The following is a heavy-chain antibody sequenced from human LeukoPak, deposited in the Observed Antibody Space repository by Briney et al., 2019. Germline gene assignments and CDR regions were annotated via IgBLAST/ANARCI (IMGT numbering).Heavy chain of an antibody. CDR1: GGSFSGYC. V-gene: IGHV4-34*01. CDR3: ARYTRYSGSYNY. CDR2: INHSGST. D-gene: IGHD1-26*01. J-gene: IGHJ4*02. Sequence: PSETLSLTCAVYGGSFSGYCWSWIRQPPGKGLEWIGEINHSGSTNYNPSLKSRVTISVDTSKNQFSLKLSSVTAADTAVYYCARYTRYSGSYNYWGQGTLVTVSS.